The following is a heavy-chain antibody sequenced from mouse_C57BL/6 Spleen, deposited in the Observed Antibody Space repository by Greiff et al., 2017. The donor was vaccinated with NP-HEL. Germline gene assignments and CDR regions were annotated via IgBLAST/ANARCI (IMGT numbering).Heavy chain of an antibody. CDR2: IHPNSGST. CDR1: GYTFTSYW. J-gene: IGHJ2*01. Sequence: VQLQQPGAELVKPGASVKLSCKASGYTFTSYWMHWVKQRPGQGLEWIGMIHPNSGSTNYNEKFKSKATLTVDKSSSTAYMQLSGLASGDSAVYYCASGSLRYYFDDWGKGTTLTVAT. CDR3: ASGSLRYYFDD. D-gene: IGHD1-1*01. V-gene: IGHV1-64*01.